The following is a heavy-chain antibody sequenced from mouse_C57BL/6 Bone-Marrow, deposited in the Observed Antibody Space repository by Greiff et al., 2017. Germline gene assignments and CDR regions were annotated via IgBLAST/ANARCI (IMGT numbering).Heavy chain of an antibody. J-gene: IGHJ2*01. Sequence: EVQLLQSGRELVKPGASVKISCKASGYTFTDYYMNWVKQSHGKSLEWIGDINPNNGGTSYNQKFKGKATFTVDKSSSTAYMEIRSLTSEDSAVYYCAKGYDYSFDYWGQGTTLTVSS. CDR1: GYTFTDYY. V-gene: IGHV1-26*01. D-gene: IGHD2-4*01. CDR2: INPNNGGT. CDR3: AKGYDYSFDY.